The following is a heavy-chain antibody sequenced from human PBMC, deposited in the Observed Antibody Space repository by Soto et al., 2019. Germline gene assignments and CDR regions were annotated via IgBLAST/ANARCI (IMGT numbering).Heavy chain of an antibody. J-gene: IGHJ6*02. Sequence: PGGSLRLSCAASGFTFSSYAMSWVRQAPGKGLEWVSAISGSGGSTYYADSVKGRFTISRDNSKNTLYLQMNSLRAEDTTVYYCAKSPNYCSSTSCSPRQYYYYGMDVWGQGTTVTVSS. D-gene: IGHD2-2*01. CDR1: GFTFSSYA. V-gene: IGHV3-23*01. CDR2: ISGSGGST. CDR3: AKSPNYCSSTSCSPRQYYYYGMDV.